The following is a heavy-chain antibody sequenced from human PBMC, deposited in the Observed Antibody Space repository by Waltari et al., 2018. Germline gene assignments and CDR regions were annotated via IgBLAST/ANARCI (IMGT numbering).Heavy chain of an antibody. CDR2: IWYDGSNK. V-gene: IGHV3-33*01. Sequence: QVQLVESGGGVVHSGRSLRPSCVGSGFTFTNHGMNWVGQAPGKGLEWVAVIWYDGSNKNYVDSVKGRFTISRDNSKNTMYLEMNRLRAEDTAVYFCARGDGGSGLGASDIWGQGTMVTVSS. CDR1: GFTFTNHG. CDR3: ARGDGGSGLGASDI. D-gene: IGHD3-3*01. J-gene: IGHJ3*02.